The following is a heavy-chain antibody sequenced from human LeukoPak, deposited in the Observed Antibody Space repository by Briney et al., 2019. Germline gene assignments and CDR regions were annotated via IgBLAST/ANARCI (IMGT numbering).Heavy chain of an antibody. J-gene: IGHJ4*02. CDR2: IYYSGST. CDR3: ARSAYGDYGEYYFDY. Sequence: PSETLSLTCTVSGGSISSYYWSWIRQPPGKGLEWIGYIYYSGSTNYNPSLKSRVTISVDTSKNQFSLKLSSVTAADTAVYYCARSAYGDYGEYYFDYWGQGTLVTVSS. CDR1: GGSISSYY. V-gene: IGHV4-59*12. D-gene: IGHD4-17*01.